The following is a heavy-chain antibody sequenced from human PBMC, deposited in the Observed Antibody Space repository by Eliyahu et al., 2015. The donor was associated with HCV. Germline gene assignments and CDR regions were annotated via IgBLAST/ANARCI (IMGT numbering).Heavy chain of an antibody. CDR2: ISGSGDST. CDR1: GFSXYA. D-gene: IGHD6-19*01. Sequence: EVRLWESGGGLVQPGESLRXSXAISGFSXYAMAWVRQAPGKGLEWISAISGSGDSTFYEDSVKGRFTISRDISENTLYLQMHSLRAEDTAVYYCAKGRGSGWYAALDYWGRGTPVTVSS. CDR3: AKGRGSGWYAALDY. V-gene: IGHV3-23*01. J-gene: IGHJ4*02.